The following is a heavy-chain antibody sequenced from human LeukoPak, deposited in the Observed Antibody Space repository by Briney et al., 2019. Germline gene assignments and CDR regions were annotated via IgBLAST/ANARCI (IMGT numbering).Heavy chain of an antibody. Sequence: GGSLRLSCAASGFTFSSFEMNWVRQAPGKGLEWVSYISSSGDTIYYADSVKGRFTISRDNAKNPLYLQMNSLRAEDTAVYYCASLDGGIDFDYWGQGTLVTVSS. D-gene: IGHD3-16*01. CDR2: ISSSGDTI. V-gene: IGHV3-48*03. J-gene: IGHJ4*02. CDR1: GFTFSSFE. CDR3: ASLDGGIDFDY.